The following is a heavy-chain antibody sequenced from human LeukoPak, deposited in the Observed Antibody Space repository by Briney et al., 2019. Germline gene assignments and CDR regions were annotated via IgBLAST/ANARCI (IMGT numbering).Heavy chain of an antibody. CDR1: GFTFSSYW. D-gene: IGHD3-3*01. CDR3: ARDSRESHYYDLWSGYYKGYFDY. Sequence: GALRLSCAASGFTFSSYWMSWVRQAPGKGLEWVANIKQDGSEKYYVDSVKGRFTISRDNAKNSLYLQMNSLRAEDTAVYYCARDSRESHYYDLWSGYYKGYFDYWGQGTLVTVSS. V-gene: IGHV3-7*01. CDR2: IKQDGSEK. J-gene: IGHJ4*02.